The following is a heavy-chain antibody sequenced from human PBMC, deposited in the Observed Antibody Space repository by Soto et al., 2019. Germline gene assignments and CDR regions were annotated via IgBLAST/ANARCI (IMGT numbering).Heavy chain of an antibody. D-gene: IGHD3-22*01. CDR2: IDPSDSQT. Sequence: GESLKISCRGSGYSFAGYWITWVRLKPGKGLEWMGRIDPSDSQTYYSPSFRGHVTISVTKSITTVFLQWSSLRASDAAMYYCARQIYDSDTGPNFQYYFDSWGQGTPVTVSS. V-gene: IGHV5-10-1*01. CDR3: ARQIYDSDTGPNFQYYFDS. J-gene: IGHJ4*02. CDR1: GYSFAGYW.